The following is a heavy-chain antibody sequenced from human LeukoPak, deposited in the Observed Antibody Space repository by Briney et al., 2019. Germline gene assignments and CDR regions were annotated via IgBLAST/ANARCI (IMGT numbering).Heavy chain of an antibody. CDR1: GGSFSGYY. CDR3: ARADFWSGYLGY. V-gene: IGHV4-34*01. D-gene: IGHD3-3*01. J-gene: IGHJ4*02. CDR2: INHSGST. Sequence: SETLSLTCAVYGGSFSGYYWSWIRQPPGKGLEWIGEINHSGSTNYNPSLKSRVTMSVDTSKNQFSLKLSSVTAADTAVYYCARADFWSGYLGYWGQGTLVTVSS.